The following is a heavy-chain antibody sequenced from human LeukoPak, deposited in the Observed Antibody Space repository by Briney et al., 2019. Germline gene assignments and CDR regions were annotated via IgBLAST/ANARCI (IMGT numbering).Heavy chain of an antibody. CDR3: ARLLLPPSYDGMDV. D-gene: IGHD3-22*01. Sequence: GASVTVSCKASGGTFSSYAISWVRQAPGQGLEWMGGIIPIFGTANYAQKFQGRVTITADESTSTAYMELSSLRSEDTGMYYCARLLLPPSYDGMDVWGQGTTVTVSS. CDR2: IIPIFGTA. V-gene: IGHV1-69*13. J-gene: IGHJ6*02. CDR1: GGTFSSYA.